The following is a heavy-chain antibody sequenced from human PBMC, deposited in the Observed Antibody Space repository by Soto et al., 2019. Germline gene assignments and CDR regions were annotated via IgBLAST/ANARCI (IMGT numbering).Heavy chain of an antibody. CDR2: IYTSGST. V-gene: IGHV4-4*07. CDR1: GGSISSYY. Sequence: XETLSLSCTVSGGSISSYYGSWIRQPAGKGLEWIGRIYTSGSTNYNPSLKSRVTMSVDTSKNQFSLKLSSVTAADTAVYYCARDRVEVTRDFWSGYYPAYYYYGMDVWGQGTTVTVSS. CDR3: ARDRVEVTRDFWSGYYPAYYYYGMDV. J-gene: IGHJ6*02. D-gene: IGHD3-3*01.